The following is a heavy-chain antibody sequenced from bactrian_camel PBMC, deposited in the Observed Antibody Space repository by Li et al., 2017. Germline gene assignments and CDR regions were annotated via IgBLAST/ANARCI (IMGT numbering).Heavy chain of an antibody. J-gene: IGHJ4*01. V-gene: IGHV3S1*01. CDR1: GSSFRFRYC. CDR2: IDRGGRIT. CDR3: AADPSRELWVGYPPYKY. D-gene: IGHD5*01. Sequence: HVQLVESGGGSVQAGGSLRLSCLASGSSFRFRYCMAWFRQAPGKEREGLAAIDRGGRITYAASVKGRFTISRDNAKNTMYLQMNSLKPEDTAVYYCAADPSRELWVGYPPYKYWGQGTQVTVS.